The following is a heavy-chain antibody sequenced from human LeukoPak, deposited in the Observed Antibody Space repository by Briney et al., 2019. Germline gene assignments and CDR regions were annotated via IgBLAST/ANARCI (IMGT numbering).Heavy chain of an antibody. J-gene: IGHJ4*02. CDR3: ARDPSYCSSTSCYTFDY. Sequence: PGGSLRLSCAASGFTFSSYSMNWVRQAPGKGLEWVSSISSSSSYIYYADSVKGRFTISRDNAKNSLYLQMNSLRAEDTAVYHCARDPSYCSSTSCYTFDYWGQGTLVTVS. CDR1: GFTFSSYS. D-gene: IGHD2-2*02. CDR2: ISSSSSYI. V-gene: IGHV3-21*01.